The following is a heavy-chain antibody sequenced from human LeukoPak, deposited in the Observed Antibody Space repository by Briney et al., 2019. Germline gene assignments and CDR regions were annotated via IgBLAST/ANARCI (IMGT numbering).Heavy chain of an antibody. Sequence: EASVKVSCKASGYTFTGYYMHWVRQAPGQGLEWMGRIIPILGIANYAQKFQGRVTITADKSTSTAYMELSSLRSEDTAVYYCAGARVRSGWPPPRHTRPYGMDVWGQGTTVTISS. V-gene: IGHV1-69*02. D-gene: IGHD6-19*01. CDR3: AGARVRSGWPPPRHTRPYGMDV. J-gene: IGHJ6*02. CDR2: IIPILGIA. CDR1: GYTFTGYY.